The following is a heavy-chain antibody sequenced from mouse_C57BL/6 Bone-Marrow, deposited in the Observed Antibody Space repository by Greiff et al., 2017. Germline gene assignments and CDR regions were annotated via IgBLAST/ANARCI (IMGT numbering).Heavy chain of an antibody. V-gene: IGHV1-55*01. J-gene: IGHJ3*01. CDR1: GYTFTSYW. CDR2: IYPGSGST. CDR3: ARRIYYDFWFAY. D-gene: IGHD2-4*01. Sequence: QVQLQQPGAELVKPGASVKMSCKASGYTFTSYWITWVKQRPGQGLEWIGDIYPGSGSTNYNEKFKSKATLTVDTSSSTAYMQLSSLTSEDSAVYYCARRIYYDFWFAYWGQGTLVTVSA.